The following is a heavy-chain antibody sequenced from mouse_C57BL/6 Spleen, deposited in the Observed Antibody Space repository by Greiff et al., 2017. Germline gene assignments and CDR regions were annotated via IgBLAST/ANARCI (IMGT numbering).Heavy chain of an antibody. V-gene: IGHV5-16*01. CDR1: GFTFSDYY. Sequence: EVQLVESEGGLVQPGSSMKLSCTASGFTFSDYYMAWVRQVPEKGLEWVANINYDGSSTYYLDSLKSRFIISRDNAKNILYLQMSSLKSEDAATYYCGGGGPAWFAYWGQGTLVTVSA. J-gene: IGHJ3*01. CDR3: GGGGPAWFAY. D-gene: IGHD1-1*02. CDR2: INYDGSST.